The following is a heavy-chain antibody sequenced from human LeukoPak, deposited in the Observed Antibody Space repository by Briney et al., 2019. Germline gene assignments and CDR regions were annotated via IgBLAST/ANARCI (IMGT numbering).Heavy chain of an antibody. CDR2: ISYDGSNK. CDR3: AKARYYYDSSGYSYYFDY. D-gene: IGHD3-22*01. V-gene: IGHV3-30*18. CDR1: GFTFSSYG. Sequence: GGSLRLSCAASGFTFSSYGMHWVRQAPGKGLEWVAVISYDGSNKYYADSVKGRFTISRDNTKNTLYLQMNSLRAEDTAVYYCAKARYYYDSSGYSYYFDYWGQGTLVTVSS. J-gene: IGHJ4*02.